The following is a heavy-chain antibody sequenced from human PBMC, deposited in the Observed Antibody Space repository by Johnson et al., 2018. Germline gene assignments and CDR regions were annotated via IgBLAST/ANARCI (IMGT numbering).Heavy chain of an antibody. D-gene: IGHD2-2*01. V-gene: IGHV3-74*01. CDR3: ANVPARRRCYFQH. Sequence: VQLQESGGGLVQPGGSLRLSCAASGFTFSSYWMHWVRQATGKGLVWVSRINSAGSSKSYADTVKGRFTISRDNAKNTLYLQMTSLRAEDTAVYYCANVPARRRCYFQHGGQGTLVTVSS. CDR2: INSAGSSK. CDR1: GFTFSSYW. J-gene: IGHJ1*01.